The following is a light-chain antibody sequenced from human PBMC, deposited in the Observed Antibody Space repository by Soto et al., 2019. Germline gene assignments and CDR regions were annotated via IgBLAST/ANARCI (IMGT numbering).Light chain of an antibody. V-gene: IGKV3-20*01. Sequence: IFLTQSPGTLSLSPGDRATLSCRASHTMDNSNLAWYQRKPGHAPRLLIYGTSNRATGIPDRFSGSGSGTDFILTITSLEPEDFAVYYCQEFGSNFGGGTKVDIK. J-gene: IGKJ4*01. CDR3: QEFGSN. CDR2: GTS. CDR1: HTMDNSN.